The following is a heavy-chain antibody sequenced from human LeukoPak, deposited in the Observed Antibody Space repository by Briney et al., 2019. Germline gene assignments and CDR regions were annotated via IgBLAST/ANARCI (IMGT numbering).Heavy chain of an antibody. D-gene: IGHD3-10*01. V-gene: IGHV1-8*02. CDR3: ARGVWHYYKSENYYLNWFDP. J-gene: IGHJ5*02. CDR2: MNPNSGNT. CDR1: GYTFPSYG. Sequence: ASVKVSCKASGYTFPSYGITWVRQATGQGLEWMGWMNPNSGNTGYAQKFQGRVTMTRNTSISTAYMELSSLRSEDTAVYYCARGVWHYYKSENYYLNWFDPWGQGTLVTVSS.